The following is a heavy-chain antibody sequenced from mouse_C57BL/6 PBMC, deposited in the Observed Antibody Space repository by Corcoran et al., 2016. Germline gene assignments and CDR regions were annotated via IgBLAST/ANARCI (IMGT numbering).Heavy chain of an antibody. D-gene: IGHD1-1*01. V-gene: IGHV9-3*01. CDR2: INTYSGVP. CDR3: ARGGPDPYGGYFDV. CDR1: GYTFTTYG. J-gene: IGHJ1*03. Sequence: QIQLVQSGPELKKPGETVKISCKASGYTFTTYGMSWVKQAPGKGLKWMGWINTYSGVPTYADDFKGRFAFSLETSASTAYLQINNLKNEDTATYCCARGGPDPYGGYFDVWGTGTTVTVSS.